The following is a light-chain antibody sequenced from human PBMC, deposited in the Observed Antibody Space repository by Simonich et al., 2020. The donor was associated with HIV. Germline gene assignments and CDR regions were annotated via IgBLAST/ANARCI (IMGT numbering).Light chain of an antibody. CDR1: QGISNS. V-gene: IGKV1-NL1*01. J-gene: IGKJ2*01. CDR3: QQYYNTPYT. Sequence: DIQMTQSPSSLSASVGDRVTITCRASQGISNSLAWYQQKPGKAPKFLLDAASKLESGVPSRFSGSGSGTDYILTISSLQPEDFATYYCQQYYNTPYTFGQGTKLEIK. CDR2: AAS.